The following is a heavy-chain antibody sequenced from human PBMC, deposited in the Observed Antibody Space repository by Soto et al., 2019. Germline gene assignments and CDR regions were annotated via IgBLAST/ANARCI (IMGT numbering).Heavy chain of an antibody. V-gene: IGHV3-23*01. CDR3: AKGGGYQLLSYYYYGMDV. CDR1: GFTFSSYA. J-gene: IGHJ6*02. Sequence: GGALRLSCAASGFTFSSYAMSWVRQAPGKGLEWVSAISGSGGSTYYADSVKGRFTISRDNSKNTLYLQMNSLRAEDTAVYYCAKGGGYQLLSYYYYGMDVWGQGTTVTVSS. CDR2: ISGSGGST. D-gene: IGHD2-2*01.